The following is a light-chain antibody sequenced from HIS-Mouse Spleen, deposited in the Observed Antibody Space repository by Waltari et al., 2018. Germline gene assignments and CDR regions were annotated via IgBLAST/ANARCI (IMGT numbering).Light chain of an antibody. CDR3: QQLNSYPPT. J-gene: IGKJ1*01. CDR1: QGISSY. CDR2: AAS. V-gene: IGKV1-9*01. Sequence: DIQLTQSPSFLSASVGDRVTITCRASQGISSYLAWYQQKPGKAPKLLTYAASTLQSGVPSRLRGSGSWTEFPLTISSLQPEDFATYYCQQLNSYPPTFGQGTKVEIK.